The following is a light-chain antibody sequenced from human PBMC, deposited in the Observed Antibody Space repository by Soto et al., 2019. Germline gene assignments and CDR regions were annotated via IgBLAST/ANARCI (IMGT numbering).Light chain of an antibody. Sequence: QPVLTQSPSASASLGASVKLTCTLSSGHSSYAIAWHQQQPEKGPRYLMKLNSDGSHSKGDGIPDRFSGSSSGAERYLTISSLQSEDEADYFCQTWGTGTWVFGGGTKVTLI. CDR1: SGHSSYA. CDR3: QTWGTGTWV. V-gene: IGLV4-69*01. CDR2: LNSDGSH. J-gene: IGLJ3*02.